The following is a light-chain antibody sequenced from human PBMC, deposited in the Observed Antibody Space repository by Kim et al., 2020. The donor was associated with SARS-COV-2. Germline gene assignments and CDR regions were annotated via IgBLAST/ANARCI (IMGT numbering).Light chain of an antibody. Sequence: LGQTVTITSTGEGPRSYYACWYQQKPGQGPVLVIYVKNKQTPGIPDRFSCSSSAKTDSLSITGAEAEDEADYYCNSRDSSGNHPWVFGGGTQLTVL. CDR2: VKN. CDR1: GPRSYY. J-gene: IGLJ3*02. CDR3: NSRDSSGNHPWV. V-gene: IGLV3-19*01.